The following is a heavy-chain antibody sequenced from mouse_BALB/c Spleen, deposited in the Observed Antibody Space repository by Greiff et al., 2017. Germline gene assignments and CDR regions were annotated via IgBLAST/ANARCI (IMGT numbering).Heavy chain of an antibody. CDR3: ARHGTGLRAMDY. CDR1: GFSLTSYG. Sequence: VNVVESGPDLVAPSQSLSITCTVSGFSLTSYGVHWVRQPPGKGLEWLVVIWSDGSTTYNSALKSRLSISKDNSKSQVFLKMNSLQTDDTAMYCCARHGTGLRAMDYWGQGTSVTVSS. V-gene: IGHV2-6-2*01. D-gene: IGHD3-3*01. J-gene: IGHJ4*01. CDR2: IWSDGST.